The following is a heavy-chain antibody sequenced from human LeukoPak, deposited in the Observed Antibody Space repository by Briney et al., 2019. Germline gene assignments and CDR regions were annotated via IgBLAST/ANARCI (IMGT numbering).Heavy chain of an antibody. Sequence: GGSLRLSCAASGFTFSSYAMSWVRQAPGKGLEWVSAISGSGGSTYYADSVKGRFTISRDNSKNTLYLQMSSLRTEDTAVYFCAKALGNWNYEDYWGQGTLVSVSS. CDR3: AKALGNWNYEDY. D-gene: IGHD1-7*01. CDR2: ISGSGGST. J-gene: IGHJ4*02. CDR1: GFTFSSYA. V-gene: IGHV3-23*01.